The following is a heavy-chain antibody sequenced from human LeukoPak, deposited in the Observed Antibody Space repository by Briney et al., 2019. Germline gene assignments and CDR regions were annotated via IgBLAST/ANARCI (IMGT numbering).Heavy chain of an antibody. V-gene: IGHV3-20*04. CDR2: INWNGGST. CDR3: ARGGRGYSGYDYGY. J-gene: IGHJ4*02. Sequence: GGSLRLSCAASGFTFDDYGMSWVRQAPGKGLEWVSGINWNGGSTGYADSVKGRFTISRDNAKNSLYLQMNSLRAEDTALYYCARGGRGYSGYDYGYWGQGTLVTVSS. D-gene: IGHD5-12*01. CDR1: GFTFDDYG.